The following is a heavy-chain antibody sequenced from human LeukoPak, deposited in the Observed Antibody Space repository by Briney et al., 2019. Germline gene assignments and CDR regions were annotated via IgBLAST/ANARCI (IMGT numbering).Heavy chain of an antibody. CDR1: GYTFTGYY. CDR2: INPNSGGT. Sequence: ASVKVSCKASGYTFTGYYMHWVRQAPGQGLEWMGWINPNSGGTNYARKFQGRVTMTRDTSISTAYMELSRLRSDDTAVYYCARDGRDCSSTSCYTPWYYYYGMDVWGQGTTVTASS. CDR3: ARDGRDCSSTSCYTPWYYYYGMDV. D-gene: IGHD2-2*02. J-gene: IGHJ6*02. V-gene: IGHV1-2*02.